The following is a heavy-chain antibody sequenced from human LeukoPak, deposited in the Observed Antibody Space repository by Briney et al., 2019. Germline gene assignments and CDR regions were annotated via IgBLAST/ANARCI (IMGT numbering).Heavy chain of an antibody. CDR1: GGSISSGGYS. CDR2: IYYSGST. J-gene: IGHJ4*02. Sequence: SETLSLTCAVSGGSISSGGYSWSWIRQPPGKGLEWIGYIYYSGSTYYNPSLKSRVTISVDTSKNQFSLKLSSVTAADTAVYYCARVVGAISKYYFDYWGQGTLVTVSS. CDR3: ARVVGAISKYYFDY. D-gene: IGHD1-26*01. V-gene: IGHV4-30-4*01.